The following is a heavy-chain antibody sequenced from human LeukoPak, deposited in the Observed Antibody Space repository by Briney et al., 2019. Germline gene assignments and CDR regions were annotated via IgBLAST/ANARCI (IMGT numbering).Heavy chain of an antibody. CDR2: FDPEDGET. V-gene: IGHV1-24*01. J-gene: IGHJ4*02. CDR1: GYTLTELS. D-gene: IGHD5-18*01. Sequence: ASVKVSCKVSGYTLTELSMHWVRQAPGKGLEWMGGFDPEDGETIYAQKFQGRVTMTEDTSTDTAYMELSSLRSEDTAVYYCAGGGGGYSYGFFHYWGQGTLVTVSS. CDR3: AGGGGGYSYGFFHY.